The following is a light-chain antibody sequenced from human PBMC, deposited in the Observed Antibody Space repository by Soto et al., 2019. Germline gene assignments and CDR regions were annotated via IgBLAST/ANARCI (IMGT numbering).Light chain of an antibody. CDR2: DAS. J-gene: IGKJ2*01. Sequence: MTQSPATLSVSPGERATLSCRASQSVSSNLAWYQQKPGKAPKLLIYDASSLESGVPSRFSGSGSGTEFTLTISSLQPDDFATYYCQQYNSYSGTFGQGTKLEIK. CDR1: QSVSSN. V-gene: IGKV1-5*01. CDR3: QQYNSYSGT.